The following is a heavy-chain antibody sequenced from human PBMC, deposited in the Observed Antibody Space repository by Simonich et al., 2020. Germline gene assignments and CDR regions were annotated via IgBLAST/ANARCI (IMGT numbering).Heavy chain of an antibody. CDR3: ARDGLGTAYYYYMDV. Sequence: EVQLVASGGGLVQPGGSLRLSCAASGFTFSSYWMSWVRQAPGKGLEWVANIKQDGSEKYYVDSVKDRFTIARDNAKNSLYLQMNSLRAEDTAVYYCARDGLGTAYYYYMDVWGKGTTVTVSS. V-gene: IGHV3-7*01. CDR1: GFTFSSYW. J-gene: IGHJ6*03. D-gene: IGHD7-27*01. CDR2: IKQDGSEK.